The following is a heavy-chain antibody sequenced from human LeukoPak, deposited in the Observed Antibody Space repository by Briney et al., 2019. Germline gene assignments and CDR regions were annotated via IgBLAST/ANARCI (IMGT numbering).Heavy chain of an antibody. J-gene: IGHJ5*02. CDR3: ASPGGDYYDSSGSDNWFDP. CDR1: GFSFSSYD. D-gene: IGHD3-22*01. Sequence: GGSLRLSCAASGFSFSSYDMSWVRQAPGRGLEWVSAITPSGDNTWCAESMKGRFTISRDNSKNTLYLQMNSLRAEDTAVYYCASPGGDYYDSSGSDNWFDPWGQGTLVTVSS. V-gene: IGHV3-23*01. CDR2: ITPSGDNT.